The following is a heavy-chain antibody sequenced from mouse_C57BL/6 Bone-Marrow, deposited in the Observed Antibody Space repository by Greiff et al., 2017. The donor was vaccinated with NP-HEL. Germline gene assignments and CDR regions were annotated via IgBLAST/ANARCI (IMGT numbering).Heavy chain of an antibody. CDR3: APIYDGYSFAY. Sequence: EVKLMESGGDLVKPGGSLKLSCAASGFTFSSYGMSWVRQTPDQRLEWVATISSGGSYTYYPDRVKGPFTISRDNAKNTLYLQMSRLKAEDTAMYYCAPIYDGYSFAYWGQGTLVTVSA. V-gene: IGHV5-6*01. J-gene: IGHJ3*01. CDR2: ISSGGSYT. CDR1: GFTFSSYG. D-gene: IGHD2-3*01.